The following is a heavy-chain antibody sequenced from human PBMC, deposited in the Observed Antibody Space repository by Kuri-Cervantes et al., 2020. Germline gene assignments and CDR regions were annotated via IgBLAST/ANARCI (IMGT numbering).Heavy chain of an antibody. CDR3: ARDLNP. CDR2: IYYSGST. Sequence: LSCTVSGGPISSSSYYWGWIRQPPGKGLEWIGSIYYSGSTNYNPSLKSRVTISVDTSKNQFSLKLSSVTAADTAVYYCARDLNPWGQGTLVTVSS. CDR1: GGPISSSSYY. V-gene: IGHV4-39*07. J-gene: IGHJ5*02.